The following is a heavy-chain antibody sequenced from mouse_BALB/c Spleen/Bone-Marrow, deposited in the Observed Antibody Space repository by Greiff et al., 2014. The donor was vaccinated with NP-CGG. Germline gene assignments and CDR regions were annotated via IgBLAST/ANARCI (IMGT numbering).Heavy chain of an antibody. D-gene: IGHD1-1*01. CDR3: VRGYYYGSSPFDY. J-gene: IGHJ2*01. CDR2: IWTGGGT. Sequence: QVQLQQSGPGLVAPSQGLSITCTVSGFSLTSYDISWIRQPPGKGLEWLGVIWTGGGTNYNSAFMSRLSITKDNSKSQVFLKMNSLQTDDTAIYYCVRGYYYGSSPFDYWGQGTTLTVSS. V-gene: IGHV2-9-2*01. CDR1: GFSLTSYD.